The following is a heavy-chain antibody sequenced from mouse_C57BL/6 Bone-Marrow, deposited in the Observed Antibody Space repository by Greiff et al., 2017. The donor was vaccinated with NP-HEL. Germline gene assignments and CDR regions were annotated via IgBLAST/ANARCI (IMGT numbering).Heavy chain of an antibody. CDR3: VRGRLYYAMDN. Sequence: VQLQQSGAELVKPGASVKLSCTASGFNIKDYYMHWVKQRTEQGLEWIGRIDPEDGETKSAPKFQGKATITADTSSNTAYLQLSSLTSKDTAVYYCVRGRLYYAMDNWGQGTSVTVSS. CDR2: IDPEDGET. V-gene: IGHV14-2*01. J-gene: IGHJ4*01. D-gene: IGHD3-2*02. CDR1: GFNIKDYY.